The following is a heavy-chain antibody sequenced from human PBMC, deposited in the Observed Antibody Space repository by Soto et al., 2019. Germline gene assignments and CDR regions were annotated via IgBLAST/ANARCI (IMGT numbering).Heavy chain of an antibody. V-gene: IGHV2-5*02. CDR1: GFSLSTGGLG. Sequence: QITLKESGPTLVKPTQTLTLTCTFSGFSLSTGGLGVGWIRQPPGEALEWLALIYWDDDKRYSPSLRSRLTIPRDPSHTPVVLIMPNMHPVDPAPSYCVHSRCGGDCLRSYSSPYYYGMDVWGQGTTVTVSS. J-gene: IGHJ6*02. CDR3: VHSRCGGDCLRSYSSPYYYGMDV. D-gene: IGHD2-21*02. CDR2: IYWDDDK.